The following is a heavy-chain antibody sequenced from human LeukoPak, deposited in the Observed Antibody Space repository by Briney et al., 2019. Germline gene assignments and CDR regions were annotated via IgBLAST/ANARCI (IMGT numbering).Heavy chain of an antibody. Sequence: SETLSLTCTVSGGSISSYYWSWIRQPPGKGLEWIGYIYYSGSTNYNPSLKSRVTMSVDTSKNQFSLKLSSVTAADTAVYYCARDRRYSGFDYWGQGTLVTVSS. J-gene: IGHJ4*02. D-gene: IGHD1-26*01. CDR3: ARDRRYSGFDY. CDR1: GGSISSYY. V-gene: IGHV4-59*12. CDR2: IYYSGST.